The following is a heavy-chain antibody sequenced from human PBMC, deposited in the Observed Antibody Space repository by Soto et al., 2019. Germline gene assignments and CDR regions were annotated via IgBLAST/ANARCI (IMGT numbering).Heavy chain of an antibody. CDR2: ISAYNGNT. V-gene: IGHV1-18*01. Sequence: ASVKVSCKASGYTLTSYGITWVRQAPGQGLEWMGWISAYNGNTNYAQKLQGRVTMTTDTSTSTAYMELRSLRSDDTAVYYCARGPTLYDYVWGSYRSPHWFDPWGQGTLVTVSS. J-gene: IGHJ5*02. CDR1: GYTLTSYG. CDR3: ARGPTLYDYVWGSYRSPHWFDP. D-gene: IGHD3-16*02.